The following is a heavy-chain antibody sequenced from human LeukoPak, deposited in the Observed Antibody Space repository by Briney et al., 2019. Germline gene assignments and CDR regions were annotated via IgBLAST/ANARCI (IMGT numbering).Heavy chain of an antibody. D-gene: IGHD1-26*01. CDR1: GFTFSSYA. CDR3: AKDMGVGATDAFDI. Sequence: PGGSLRLSCAASGFTFSSYAMSWVRQAPGKGLEWVSGISWNSGSIGYADSVKGRFTISRDNAKNSLYLQMNSLRAEDTALYYCAKDMGVGATDAFDIWGQGTMVTVSS. CDR2: ISWNSGSI. J-gene: IGHJ3*02. V-gene: IGHV3-9*01.